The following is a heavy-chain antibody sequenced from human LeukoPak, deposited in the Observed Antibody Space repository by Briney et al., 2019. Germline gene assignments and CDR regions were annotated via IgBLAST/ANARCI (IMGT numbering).Heavy chain of an antibody. CDR1: GGTFSSYA. J-gene: IGHJ1*01. V-gene: IGHV1-69*05. CDR3: ARGPAMYYDFWSGYKDTEYFQH. Sequence: SVKDSCKASGGTFSSYAISWVRQAPGQGLEWMGGIIPIFGTANYAQKFQGRVTITTDESTSTAYMELSSLRSEDTAVYYCARGPAMYYDFWSGYKDTEYFQHWGQGTLVTVSS. CDR2: IIPIFGTA. D-gene: IGHD3-3*01.